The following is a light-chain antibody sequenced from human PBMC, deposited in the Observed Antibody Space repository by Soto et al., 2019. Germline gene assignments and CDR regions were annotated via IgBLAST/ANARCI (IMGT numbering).Light chain of an antibody. J-gene: IGKJ4*02. V-gene: IGKV3D-20*01. CDR2: DAS. CDR1: QSVSSSY. CDR3: QPYGSSPVT. Sequence: EIVLTQSPATLSLFPGERATLSFGASQSVSSSYLAWYQQKPGLAPRLLIYDASSRATGITDRFSGSGSGTDFTLTISRLEPEDFAVYYCQPYGSSPVTVGRGIKVEIK.